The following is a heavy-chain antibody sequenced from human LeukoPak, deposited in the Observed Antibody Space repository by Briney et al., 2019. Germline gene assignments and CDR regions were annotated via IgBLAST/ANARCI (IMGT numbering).Heavy chain of an antibody. J-gene: IGHJ4*02. V-gene: IGHV3-48*01. CDR1: GFTFSSYS. D-gene: IGHD3-10*01. CDR2: ISSSSSTI. Sequence: GALRLSCAASGFTFSSYSMNWVRQAPGKGLEWVSYISSSSSTIYYADSVKGRFTISRDNAKNSLYLQMNSLRAEDTAVYYCARLGYGSGKIYYFDYWGQGTLVTVSS. CDR3: ARLGYGSGKIYYFDY.